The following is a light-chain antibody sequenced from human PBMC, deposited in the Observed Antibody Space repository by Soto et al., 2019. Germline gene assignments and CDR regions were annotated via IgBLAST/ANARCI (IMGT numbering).Light chain of an antibody. CDR3: LQTFQLPLS. CDR2: EGF. V-gene: IGKV2D-29*01. J-gene: IGKJ4*01. CDR1: QSLLHTDGKTY. Sequence: EIVVTQTPPSLSVTPGQSASISCRTSQSLLHTDGKTYLYWYLQKPGQPPHLLVYEGFNRFSGVPDRFSGCGSGTDFTLKISRVQAEDCGVYYCLQTFQLPLSFGGGTKVEI.